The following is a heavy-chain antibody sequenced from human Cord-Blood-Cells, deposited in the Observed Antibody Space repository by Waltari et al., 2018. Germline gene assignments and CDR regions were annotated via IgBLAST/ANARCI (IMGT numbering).Heavy chain of an antibody. J-gene: IGHJ3*02. V-gene: IGHV4-39*01. CDR2: IYYSGST. CDR3: ARPYDFWRAGNAFDI. CDR1: GGSISSSSYY. Sequence: QLQLQESGPGLVKPSETLSLTCTVSGGSISSSSYYWGWIRQPPGKGLEWIGSIYYSGSTYYNPSLKSRGTISVDTSKNQFSLKLSSVTAADTAVYYCARPYDFWRAGNAFDIWGQGTMVTVSS. D-gene: IGHD3-3*01.